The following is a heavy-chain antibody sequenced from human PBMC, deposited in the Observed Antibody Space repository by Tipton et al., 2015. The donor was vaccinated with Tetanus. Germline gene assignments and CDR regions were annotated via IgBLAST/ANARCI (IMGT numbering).Heavy chain of an antibody. V-gene: IGHV4-59*11. Sequence: TLSLTCTVSGGSISNHYWNWIRQPPGKGLEWIGYLYDNGRTKYNPSLKSRVAISMDTSKNQISLKLSSVTAADTAVYYCARRSYCSSSRCFDAFDLWGQGTMVTVSS. CDR3: ARRSYCSSSRCFDAFDL. CDR1: GGSISNHY. J-gene: IGHJ3*01. D-gene: IGHD2-2*01. CDR2: LYDNGRT.